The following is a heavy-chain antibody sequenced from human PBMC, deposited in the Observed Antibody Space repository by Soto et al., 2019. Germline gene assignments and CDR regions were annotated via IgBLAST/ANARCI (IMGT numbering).Heavy chain of an antibody. D-gene: IGHD6-19*01. Sequence: ASVKVSCKASGYTFTSYYMHWVRQAPGQGLEWMGIINPSGGSTSYAQKFQGRVTMTWDTSTSTVSMELSSLRSEDTAVYYCARDEYSSGWYDYYGMDVWGKGTTVTVSS. V-gene: IGHV1-46*01. CDR3: ARDEYSSGWYDYYGMDV. CDR2: INPSGGST. J-gene: IGHJ6*04. CDR1: GYTFTSYY.